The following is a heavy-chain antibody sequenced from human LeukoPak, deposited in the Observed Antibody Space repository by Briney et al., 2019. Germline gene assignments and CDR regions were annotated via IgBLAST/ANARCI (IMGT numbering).Heavy chain of an antibody. CDR3: AVDMVRGASNDY. J-gene: IGHJ4*02. CDR1: GFTFSNYG. V-gene: IGHV3-23*01. D-gene: IGHD3-10*01. CDR2: ISGSDGST. Sequence: GGTLRLSCAASGFTFSNYGMRWVRQAPGKGLEWVSTISGSDGSTYYADSVEGRFTISRDNSKNTLYLQMNTLRAEDTAVYYCAVDMVRGASNDYWGQGTLVTVSS.